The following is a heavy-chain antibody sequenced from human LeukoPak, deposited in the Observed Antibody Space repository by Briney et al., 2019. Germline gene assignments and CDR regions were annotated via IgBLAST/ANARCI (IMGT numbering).Heavy chain of an antibody. CDR3: AKDTSSGFWSGLAV. CDR1: GFTFSSYG. V-gene: IGHV3-30*18. J-gene: IGHJ6*02. D-gene: IGHD3-3*01. Sequence: RGSLRLSCAASGFTFSSYGMHWVRQAPGKGLEWVAVISYDGSNKYYADSVRGRFTISRDNSKSTLYLQMNSLRAEDTAVYYCAKDTSSGFWSGLAVWGQGTTVTVSS. CDR2: ISYDGSNK.